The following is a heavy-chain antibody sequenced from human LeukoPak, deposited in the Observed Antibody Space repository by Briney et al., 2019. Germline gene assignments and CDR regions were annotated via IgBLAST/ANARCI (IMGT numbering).Heavy chain of an antibody. V-gene: IGHV3-23*01. Sequence: GGSLRLSCAASGFTFSSYAMSWVRQALGKGLEWVSAISGSGGSTYYADSVKGRFTISRDNSKNTLYLQMNRLRAEDTAVYYCAKLMVRGVSNYYYGMDVWGKGTTVTVSS. J-gene: IGHJ6*04. CDR1: GFTFSSYA. CDR3: AKLMVRGVSNYYYGMDV. CDR2: ISGSGGST. D-gene: IGHD3-10*01.